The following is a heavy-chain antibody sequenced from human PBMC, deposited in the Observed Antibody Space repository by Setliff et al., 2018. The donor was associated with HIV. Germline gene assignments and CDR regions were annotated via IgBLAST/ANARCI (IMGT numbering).Heavy chain of an antibody. Sequence: ASVKVSCKASGYNFGFYGISWVRQAPGQGLEWMGWVNEDDGDRNFAPSVQGRIALTTDTSTNTAYMELTNLRSDDTALYFCVRDEKRAAGGSMYYFDYLGQGTLVTVSS. V-gene: IGHV1-18*01. CDR1: GYNFGFYG. D-gene: IGHD5-12*01. J-gene: IGHJ4*02. CDR3: VRDEKRAAGGSMYYFDY. CDR2: VNEDDGDR.